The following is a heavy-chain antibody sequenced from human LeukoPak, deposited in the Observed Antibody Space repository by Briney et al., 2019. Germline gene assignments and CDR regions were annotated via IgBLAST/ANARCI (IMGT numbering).Heavy chain of an antibody. J-gene: IGHJ5*02. Sequence: PGGSLRLSCAASGLTFSTYWMSWVRQAPGKGLEWEANIKQDGSEKYYVDSVKGRFTISRDNAKNSLYLQMNSLRAEDTAVYYCARESVGYCSGGSCYGLDPWGQGTLVTVSS. CDR1: GLTFSTYW. CDR2: IKQDGSEK. D-gene: IGHD2-15*01. V-gene: IGHV3-7*01. CDR3: ARESVGYCSGGSCYGLDP.